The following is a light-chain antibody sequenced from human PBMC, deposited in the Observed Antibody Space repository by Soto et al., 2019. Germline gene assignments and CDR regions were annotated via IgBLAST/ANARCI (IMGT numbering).Light chain of an antibody. J-gene: IGLJ1*01. CDR1: SSNIGAGYD. V-gene: IGLV1-40*01. CDR3: QSYDSSLSAHV. Sequence: QSVLTQPPSVSGAPGQRVTISCTGSSSNIGAGYDVHWYQQLPGTAPKLLIYGNSNRPSGVPDRFSGSKSGTSASLAITGLQAEAEADYYCQSYDSSLSAHVFGTGTKLTVL. CDR2: GNS.